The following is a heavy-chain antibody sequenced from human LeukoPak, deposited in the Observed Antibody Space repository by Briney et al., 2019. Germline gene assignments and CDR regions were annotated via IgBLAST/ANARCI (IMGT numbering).Heavy chain of an antibody. Sequence: PSETLSLTCTVSGGSISSSSYYWGWIRQPPGKGLEWIGSIYYSGSTYYNPSFKSRVTISVDTSKNQFSLKLSSVTAADTAVYYCARGAAVAGTNYWGQGTLVTVSS. CDR3: ARGAAVAGTNY. J-gene: IGHJ4*02. CDR1: GGSISSSSYY. CDR2: IYYSGST. V-gene: IGHV4-39*07. D-gene: IGHD6-19*01.